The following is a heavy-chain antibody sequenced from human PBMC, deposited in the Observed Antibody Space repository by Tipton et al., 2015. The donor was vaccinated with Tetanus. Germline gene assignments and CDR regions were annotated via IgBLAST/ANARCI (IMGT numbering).Heavy chain of an antibody. CDR2: IYTAGST. Sequence: SLRLSCAASGFTLSRYTLNWVRQPPGKGLEWVSTIYTAGSTYYADTVKGRFTISRDNSKNTLYLQMNSLRAEGTAVYYCARGPLGTGVVDYWGQGPLVSVST. J-gene: IGHJ4*02. CDR3: ARGPLGTGVVDY. V-gene: IGHV3-53*01. D-gene: IGHD7-27*01. CDR1: GFTLSRYT.